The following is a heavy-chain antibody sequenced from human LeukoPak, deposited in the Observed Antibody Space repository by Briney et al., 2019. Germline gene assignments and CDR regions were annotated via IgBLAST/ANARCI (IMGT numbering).Heavy chain of an antibody. D-gene: IGHD5-24*01. CDR3: ERVGHQEQLWRQSHDN. Sequence: SETLSLTCTASNFSITNYYLSWIRQPPGKRLEWISYIYYSVSTNYNPSLKSRFTILLDTSKNQFSLKLTSVTSADTAVYYCERVGHQEQLWRQSHDNWGQGTLVTVS. J-gene: IGHJ4*02. CDR2: IYYSVST. CDR1: NFSITNYY. V-gene: IGHV4-59*01.